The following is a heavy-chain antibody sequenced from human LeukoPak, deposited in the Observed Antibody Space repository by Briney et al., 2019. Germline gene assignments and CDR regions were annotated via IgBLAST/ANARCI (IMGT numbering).Heavy chain of an antibody. J-gene: IGHJ4*02. CDR2: IIHSGTT. CDR1: GGSFSGYY. V-gene: IGHV4-34*12. CDR3: ARWFLVADTLFDY. Sequence: SETLSFTCAVYGGSFSGYYWGWIRQPPGKGLEWIGEIIHSGTTNYNPSLKSRLTISVDTSKNQFSLKLNSVTAADTAVYYCARWFLVADTLFDYWGQGTLVTVSS. D-gene: IGHD6-19*01.